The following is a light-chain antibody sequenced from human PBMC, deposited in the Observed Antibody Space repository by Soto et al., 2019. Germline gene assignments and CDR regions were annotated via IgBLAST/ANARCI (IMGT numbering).Light chain of an antibody. Sequence: QSALTQPPSASGSPGQSVTISCTGAANNIGGYNFVSWYQQHPGKAPKLIISEVRERPSGVPDRFSGSKSGNTASLTVSGLQAEDEADYYCSSYAGSNNVIFGGGTKLTVL. CDR2: EVR. J-gene: IGLJ2*01. CDR3: SSYAGSNNVI. CDR1: ANNIGGYNF. V-gene: IGLV2-8*01.